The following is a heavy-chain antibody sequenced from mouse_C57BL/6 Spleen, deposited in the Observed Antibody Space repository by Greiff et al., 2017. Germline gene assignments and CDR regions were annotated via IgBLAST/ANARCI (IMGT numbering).Heavy chain of an antibody. D-gene: IGHD2-5*01. Sequence: EVKLMESEGGLVQPGSSMKLSCTASGFTFSDYYMAWVRQVPEKGLEWVANINYDGSSTYYLDSLKSRFIISRDNAKNILYLQMSSLKSEDTATYYCAREEDYSNFDYWGQGTTLTVSS. J-gene: IGHJ2*01. CDR2: INYDGSST. V-gene: IGHV5-16*01. CDR1: GFTFSDYY. CDR3: AREEDYSNFDY.